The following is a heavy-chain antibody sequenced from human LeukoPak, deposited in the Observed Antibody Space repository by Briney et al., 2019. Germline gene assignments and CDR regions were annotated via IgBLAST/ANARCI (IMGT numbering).Heavy chain of an antibody. CDR2: VYYSGST. D-gene: IGHD3-16*02. J-gene: IGHJ5*02. CDR1: GGSVRSYS. Sequence: SETLSLTCTVSGGSVRSYSWSWIRQPPGKGLEWIGYVYYSGSTNYNPSLKSRVTISVDTSKDQFSLKLRSVTAADTAVYYCARRSEGYPNNWFDPWGQGTLVTVSS. CDR3: ARRSEGYPNNWFDP. V-gene: IGHV4-59*08.